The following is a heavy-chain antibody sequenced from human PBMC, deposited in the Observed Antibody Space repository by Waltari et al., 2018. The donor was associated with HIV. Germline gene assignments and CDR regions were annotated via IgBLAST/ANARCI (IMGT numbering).Heavy chain of an antibody. Sequence: EMQLVESGGGLVQPGRSLRLSCAASGFNFDHSAMYWVRQAPGKGRGWVSGISWNSDIIGYADSVKGRFTISRNNTKNSLYLQMNSLGAEDTALYYCAKDAASIHYYGMDVWGQGTTVTVS. CDR1: GFNFDHSA. CDR3: AKDAASIHYYGMDV. CDR2: ISWNSDII. J-gene: IGHJ6*02. D-gene: IGHD2-2*01. V-gene: IGHV3-9*01.